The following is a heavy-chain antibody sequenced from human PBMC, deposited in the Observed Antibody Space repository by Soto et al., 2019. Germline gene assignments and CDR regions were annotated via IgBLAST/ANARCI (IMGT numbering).Heavy chain of an antibody. V-gene: IGHV3-33*01. CDR2: IWYDGSNK. Sequence: GSLRLSCAASGFTFSSYGMHWVRQAPGKGLEWVAVIWYDGSNKYYADSVKGRFTISRDNSKNTLYLQMNSLRAEDTAVYYCARETMVRGVIITPRAFDIWGQGTMVTV. CDR3: ARETMVRGVIITPRAFDI. CDR1: GFTFSSYG. D-gene: IGHD3-10*01. J-gene: IGHJ3*02.